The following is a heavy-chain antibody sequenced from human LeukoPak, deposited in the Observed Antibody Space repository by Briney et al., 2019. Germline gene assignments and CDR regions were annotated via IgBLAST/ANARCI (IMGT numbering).Heavy chain of an antibody. CDR2: INPNSGGT. CDR3: ARDPSRGWFDY. V-gene: IGHV1-2*02. J-gene: IGHJ4*02. D-gene: IGHD6-19*01. CDR1: GYTFTGYY. Sequence: DSVTLSCKASGYTFTGYYMHWVRQAPGQGLEWMGWINPNSGGTNYAQKFQGRVTMTRDTSISTAYMELSRLRSDDTAVYYCARDPSRGWFDYWGQGTLVTVSS.